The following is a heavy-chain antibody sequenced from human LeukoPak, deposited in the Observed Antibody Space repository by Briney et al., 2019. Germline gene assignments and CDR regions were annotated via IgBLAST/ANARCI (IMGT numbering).Heavy chain of an antibody. D-gene: IGHD6-19*01. CDR3: ARGKVVAGTPGQNSWDN. Sequence: KTSETLSLTCTASGGSISSYYWNWIRQPAGKGLEWVGRIYTSGSTNYNPSLKSRVTMSVDTSKNQFSLKLTSVTAADTAVYFCARGKVVAGTPGQNSWDNWGQGILVTVSS. CDR1: GGSISSYY. J-gene: IGHJ4*02. CDR2: IYTSGST. V-gene: IGHV4-4*07.